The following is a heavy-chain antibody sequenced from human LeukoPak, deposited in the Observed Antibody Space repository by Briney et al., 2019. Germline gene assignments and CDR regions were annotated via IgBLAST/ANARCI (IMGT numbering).Heavy chain of an antibody. CDR3: AREYYGDYGYYYMDV. CDR2: ISSSSSYI. CDR1: GFTFSSYA. J-gene: IGHJ6*03. Sequence: GGSLRLSCAASGFTFSSYAMSWVRQAPGKGLEWVSSISSSSSYIYYADSVKGRFTISRDNAKNSLYLQMNSLRAEDTAVYSCAREYYGDYGYYYMDVWGKGTTVTVSS. V-gene: IGHV3-21*01. D-gene: IGHD4-17*01.